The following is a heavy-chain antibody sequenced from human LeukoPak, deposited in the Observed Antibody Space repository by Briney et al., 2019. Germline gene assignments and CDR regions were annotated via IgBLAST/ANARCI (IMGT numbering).Heavy chain of an antibody. V-gene: IGHV4-59*08. Sequence: PSETLSLTCSVSGGSISSLYWSWIRQPPGKGLEWIGYIYYTGSTNYNPSPKSRVTMFVDMSKNQFSLRLSSVTAADTAVYHCARHRAYSSSSPFDYWGQGTLVTVSS. CDR2: IYYTGST. D-gene: IGHD6-6*01. J-gene: IGHJ4*02. CDR3: ARHRAYSSSSPFDY. CDR1: GGSISSLY.